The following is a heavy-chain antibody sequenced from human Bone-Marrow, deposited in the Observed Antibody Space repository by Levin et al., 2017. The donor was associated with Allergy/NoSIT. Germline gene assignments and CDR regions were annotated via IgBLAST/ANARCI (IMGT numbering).Heavy chain of an antibody. D-gene: IGHD3-10*01. CDR1: GYTFTGYY. CDR2: INPNTGDT. Sequence: ASVKVSCKASGYTFTGYYIHWVRQAPGQGLEWMAWINPNTGDTNYAQNFQGRVTVTTDTSVSTAYMELTRLRSDDTAMYYCSRDLTNVIKGDFWGRGTLVTVSS. CDR3: SRDLTNVIKGDF. V-gene: IGHV1-2*02. J-gene: IGHJ2*01.